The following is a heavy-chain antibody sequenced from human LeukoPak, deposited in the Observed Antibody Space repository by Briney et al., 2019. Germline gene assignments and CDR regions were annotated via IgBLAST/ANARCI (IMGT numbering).Heavy chain of an antibody. V-gene: IGHV3-23*01. Sequence: GGSLRLSCAASGFTFSTYAMSWVRQAPGKGLEWVSAISGSGGGVYYADSVKGLFTISRDNSKNTLYLQMNSLRAEDTAVYYCAKDREGTTFDNWGQGTLVTVSS. CDR1: GFTFSTYA. CDR2: ISGSGGGV. D-gene: IGHD1-7*01. J-gene: IGHJ4*02. CDR3: AKDREGTTFDN.